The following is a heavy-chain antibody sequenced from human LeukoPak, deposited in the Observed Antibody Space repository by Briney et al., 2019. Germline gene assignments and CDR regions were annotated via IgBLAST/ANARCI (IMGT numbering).Heavy chain of an antibody. CDR3: ETGYRYSGGSNFDY. CDR2: ISYGGSNT. V-gene: IGHV3-30*03. J-gene: IGHJ4*02. Sequence: TGGSLRLSCAASGFTFSNYAMHWVRQAPGKGLEWVALISYGGSNTYYTDSVKGRFTISRDNSKNTLYLQMNSLRPEDTAVYYCETGYRYSGGSNFDYWGQGTLVTVSS. CDR1: GFTFSNYA. D-gene: IGHD1-26*01.